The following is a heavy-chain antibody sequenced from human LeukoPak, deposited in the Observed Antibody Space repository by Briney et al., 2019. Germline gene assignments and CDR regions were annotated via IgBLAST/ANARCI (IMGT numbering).Heavy chain of an antibody. J-gene: IGHJ4*02. CDR3: ARAGPYDSSGYYFDY. D-gene: IGHD3-22*01. V-gene: IGHV4-34*01. CDR2: INHSGST. Sequence: SETLSLTCAVYGGSFSGYYWSWIRQPPGKGPEWIGEINHSGSTNYNPSLKSRVTISVDTSKNQFSLKLSSVTAADTAVYYCARAGPYDSSGYYFDYWGQGTLVTVSS. CDR1: GGSFSGYY.